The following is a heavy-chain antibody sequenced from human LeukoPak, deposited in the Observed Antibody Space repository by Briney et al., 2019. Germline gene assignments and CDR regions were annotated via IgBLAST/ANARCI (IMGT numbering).Heavy chain of an antibody. CDR1: GYTFTSYG. V-gene: IGHV1-18*01. J-gene: IGHJ5*02. CDR2: INAYNGNT. Sequence: ASVKVSCKASGYTFTSYGISWVRQAPGQGLEGMGWINAYNGNTNYAQKLQGRVTMTTDTSTSTAYMELRSLRSDDTAVYYCARAYGDYNWFDPWGQGTLVTVSS. CDR3: ARAYGDYNWFDP. D-gene: IGHD4-17*01.